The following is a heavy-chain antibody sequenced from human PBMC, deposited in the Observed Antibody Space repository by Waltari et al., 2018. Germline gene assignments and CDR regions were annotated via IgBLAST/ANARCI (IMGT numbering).Heavy chain of an antibody. J-gene: IGHJ4*02. Sequence: QVQLVQSGAEVKKPGASVTVSCKASGYTFTGYYMHWVRQAPGQGLEWMGRINPNTGGTNYGQKFQGRVTMTRDTAISTAYRELSRLRSDDTAVYYCARGGLGAVADPGGYWGQGTLVTVSS. CDR1: GYTFTGYY. CDR2: INPNTGGT. CDR3: ARGGLGAVADPGGY. D-gene: IGHD6-19*01. V-gene: IGHV1-2*06.